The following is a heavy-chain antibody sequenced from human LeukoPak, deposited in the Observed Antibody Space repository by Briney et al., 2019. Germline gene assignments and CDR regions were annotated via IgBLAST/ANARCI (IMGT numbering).Heavy chain of an antibody. V-gene: IGHV4-59*01. CDR1: GGSISSYY. CDR3: AREPPYYDSSRTAFDI. J-gene: IGHJ3*02. D-gene: IGHD3-22*01. CDR2: ISYSGST. Sequence: PSETLSLTCTVSGGSISSYYWSWIRQPAGKGLEWIGYISYSGSTSYNPSLKSRVTIAVDTSKNQFSLKLNSVTAADTAVYYCAREPPYYDSSRTAFDIWGQGTMVTVSS.